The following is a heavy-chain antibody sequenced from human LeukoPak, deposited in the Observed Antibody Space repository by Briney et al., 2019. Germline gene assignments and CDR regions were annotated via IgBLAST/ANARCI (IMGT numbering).Heavy chain of an antibody. V-gene: IGHV5-51*01. J-gene: IGHJ5*02. D-gene: IGHD3-3*01. CDR1: GYSFSNYW. CDR3: ARHGNYDFWSGSGDPGNWFDP. CDR2: IYPGDSDT. Sequence: RGESLKISCKGSGYSFSNYWIGWVRQMPGKGLEWMGIIYPGDSDTRYSPSFQGQVTISADKSISTAYLQWSSLKASDTAMYYCARHGNYDFWSGSGDPGNWFDPWGQGTLVTVSS.